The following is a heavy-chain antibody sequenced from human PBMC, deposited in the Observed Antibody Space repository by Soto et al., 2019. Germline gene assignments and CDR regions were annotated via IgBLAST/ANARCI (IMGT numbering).Heavy chain of an antibody. V-gene: IGHV3-21*01. D-gene: IGHD2-15*01. J-gene: IGHJ3*02. Sequence: GSLRLSCTVSGFYFNNYGINWVRQPPGKGLEWVSSVSKSDYTYYSDSVKGRFTISRDNAKNSLYLQMNSLRDEDTAVYYCARGGITRVAPFDIWGQGTMVTVSS. CDR3: ARGGITRVAPFDI. CDR1: GFYFNNYG. CDR2: VSKSDYT.